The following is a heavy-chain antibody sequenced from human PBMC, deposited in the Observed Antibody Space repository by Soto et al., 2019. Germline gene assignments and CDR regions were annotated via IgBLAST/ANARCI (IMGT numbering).Heavy chain of an antibody. CDR1: GFTFSSYW. Sequence: EVQLVESGGGLVQPGGSLRLSCAASGFTFSSYWMHWVRQAPGKGLVWVSRINSDGSSTSYADSVKGRFTISRDNAKNTLYLQMNSLRAEDTAVYYCARGVLYYYDSSGYYYDYFDYWGQGTLVTVSS. CDR3: ARGVLYYYDSSGYYYDYFDY. CDR2: INSDGSST. V-gene: IGHV3-74*01. D-gene: IGHD3-22*01. J-gene: IGHJ4*02.